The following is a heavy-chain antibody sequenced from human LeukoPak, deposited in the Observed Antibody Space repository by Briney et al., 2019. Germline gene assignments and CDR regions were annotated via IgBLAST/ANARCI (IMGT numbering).Heavy chain of an antibody. D-gene: IGHD6-19*01. CDR2: IYSGGST. Sequence: GGSLRLSCAASGFTVSSNYMSWVRQAPGKGLEWVSVIYSGGSTYYADSVKGRFTISRDNSKNTLYLQMNSLRAEDTVVYYCARAGRLGYYYYMDVWGKGTTVTVSS. CDR1: GFTVSSNY. V-gene: IGHV3-66*02. CDR3: ARAGRLGYYYYMDV. J-gene: IGHJ6*03.